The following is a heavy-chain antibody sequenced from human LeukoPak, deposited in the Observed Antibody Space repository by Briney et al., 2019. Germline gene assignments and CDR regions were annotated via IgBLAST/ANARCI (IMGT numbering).Heavy chain of an antibody. D-gene: IGHD3-3*01. CDR3: ARSDFWSGYFDS. CDR2: MYYSGST. CDR1: GGSISSSSYY. J-gene: IGHJ4*02. Sequence: SETLSLTCTVSGGSISSSSYYWGWIRQPPGKGLEWIGSMYYSGSTYYNPSLKSRVTISVDTSKNQFSLKLTSVTAADTAVYYCARSDFWSGYFDSWGQGTLVTVSS. V-gene: IGHV4-39*07.